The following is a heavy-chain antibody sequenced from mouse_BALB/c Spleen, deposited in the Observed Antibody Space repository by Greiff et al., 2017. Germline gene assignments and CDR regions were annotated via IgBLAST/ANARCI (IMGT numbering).Heavy chain of an antibody. D-gene: IGHD2-13*01. J-gene: IGHJ2*01. CDR3: AKWGDPAYYFDY. V-gene: IGHV3-2*02. CDR2: ISYSGST. Sequence: VQLQQSGPGLVKPSQSLSLTCTVTGYSITSDYAWNWIRQFPGNKLEWMGYISYSGSTSYNPSLKSRISITRDTSKNQFFLQLNSVTTEDTATYYCAKWGDPAYYFDYWGQGTTLTVSS. CDR1: GYSITSDYA.